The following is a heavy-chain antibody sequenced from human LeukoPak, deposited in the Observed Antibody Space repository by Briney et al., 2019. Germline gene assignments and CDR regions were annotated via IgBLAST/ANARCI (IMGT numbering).Heavy chain of an antibody. Sequence: XLXCAAXXFTXSDXXMSWIXQXPGXGLXXXXYISSSGSTIYYADSVKGRFTISRDNAKNSLYLQMNSLRAEDTAIYFCAKAKDPGIIAVLGPWGQGTLVTVSP. J-gene: IGHJ5*02. V-gene: IGHV3-11*01. D-gene: IGHD6-19*01. CDR2: ISSSGSTI. CDR1: XFTXSDXX. CDR3: AKAKDPGIIAVLGP.